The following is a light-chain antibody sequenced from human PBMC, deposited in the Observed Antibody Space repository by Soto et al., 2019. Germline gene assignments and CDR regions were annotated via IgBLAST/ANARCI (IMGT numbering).Light chain of an antibody. CDR1: QSVNTN. V-gene: IGKV3-15*01. Sequence: EIVVTQSPATLSVSPGERATLSRRASQSVNTNFAWYQQKPGQAPRLLIYGASTRATGIPARFSGSGSGTEFTLTISSLQSEDFAVYYCQQYNNWPSWTFGQGTKVDIK. CDR2: GAS. CDR3: QQYNNWPSWT. J-gene: IGKJ1*01.